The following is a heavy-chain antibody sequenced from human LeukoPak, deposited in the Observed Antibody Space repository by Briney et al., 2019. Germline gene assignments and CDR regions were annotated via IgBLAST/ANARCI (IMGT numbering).Heavy chain of an antibody. D-gene: IGHD2-21*02. CDR1: GYTFTSYG. V-gene: IGHV1-18*01. CDR2: ISAYNGNT. Sequence: ASVTVSFKASGYTFTSYGISWVRQAPGQGLEWMGWISAYNGNTNYAQKLQGRVTMTTDTSTSTAYMELRSLRSDDTAVYYCARDPVTAPLWYYGMDVWGQGTTVTVSS. J-gene: IGHJ6*02. CDR3: ARDPVTAPLWYYGMDV.